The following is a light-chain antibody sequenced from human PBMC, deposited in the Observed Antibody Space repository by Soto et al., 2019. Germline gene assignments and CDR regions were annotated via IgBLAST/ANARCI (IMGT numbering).Light chain of an antibody. J-gene: IGKJ4*01. V-gene: IGKV1-9*01. Sequence: DIQLTQSPSFLSESVGDRVTITCRASQDISTYLAWYQQKPGKAPKLLIYAASTLQSGVPSRFSGSGSGTEFTLTISSLQPEDFATYSCQQLNTYPPLTFGGGTKVEIK. CDR1: QDISTY. CDR3: QQLNTYPPLT. CDR2: AAS.